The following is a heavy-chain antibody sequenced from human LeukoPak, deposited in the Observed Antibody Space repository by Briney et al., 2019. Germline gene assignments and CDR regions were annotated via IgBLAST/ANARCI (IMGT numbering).Heavy chain of an antibody. V-gene: IGHV3-21*01. CDR2: ISSSSSYI. CDR3: ARWGGIAARPGGFL. J-gene: IGHJ4*02. Sequence: GGSLRLSCAASGFTFSSYSMNWVRQAPGKGLEWVSSISSSSSYIYYADSVKGRFTISRVNAKNSLYLQMNSLRAEDTAVYYCARWGGIAARPGGFLWGQGTLVTVSS. CDR1: GFTFSSYS. D-gene: IGHD6-6*01.